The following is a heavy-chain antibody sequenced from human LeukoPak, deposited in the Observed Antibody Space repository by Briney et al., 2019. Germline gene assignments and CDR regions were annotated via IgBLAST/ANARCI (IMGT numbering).Heavy chain of an antibody. Sequence: SETLSLTCSVSGDSISSSSYYWGWIRQPPGKGLEWIGYIYYSGSTNYNPSLKSRVTISVDTSKNQFSLKLSSVTAADTAVYYCARGRESDYDFWSGSDYYYYYMDVWGKGTTVTVSS. CDR3: ARGRESDYDFWSGSDYYYYYMDV. D-gene: IGHD3-3*01. CDR2: IYYSGST. J-gene: IGHJ6*03. V-gene: IGHV4-61*05. CDR1: GDSISSSSYY.